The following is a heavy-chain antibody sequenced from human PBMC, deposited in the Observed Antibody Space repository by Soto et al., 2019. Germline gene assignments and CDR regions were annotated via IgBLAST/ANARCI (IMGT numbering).Heavy chain of an antibody. CDR1: GYNFAGYW. Sequence: GESLKISRKGSGYNFAGYWIAWVRQMPGKGLELMGIIYPSDSDTRYRPSFQGQVTISADKSISSAYLQWSSLRASDTAMYYCARGGVSARTFDYWGQGTPVTVSS. CDR3: ARGGVSARTFDY. V-gene: IGHV5-51*01. J-gene: IGHJ4*02. D-gene: IGHD6-6*01. CDR2: IYPSDSDT.